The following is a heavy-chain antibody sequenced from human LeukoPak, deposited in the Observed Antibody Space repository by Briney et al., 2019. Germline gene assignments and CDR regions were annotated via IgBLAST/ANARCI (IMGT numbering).Heavy chain of an antibody. D-gene: IGHD3-3*01. V-gene: IGHV1-69*13. CDR2: IIPIFGTA. CDR3: ARAERITIFGVVTPGYYYCMDV. Sequence: ASVKVSCKASGGTFSSYAISWVRQAPGQGLEWMGGIIPIFGTANYAQKFQGRVTITADESTGTAYMELSSLRSEDTAVYYCARAERITIFGVVTPGYYYCMDVWGKGTTVTVSS. J-gene: IGHJ6*03. CDR1: GGTFSSYA.